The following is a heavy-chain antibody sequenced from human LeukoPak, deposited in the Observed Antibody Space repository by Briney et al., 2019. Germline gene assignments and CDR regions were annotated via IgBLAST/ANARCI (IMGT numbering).Heavy chain of an antibody. CDR3: TRDHCRGDNCPSFDY. V-gene: IGHV1-18*04. CDR1: GYTFTSFG. CDR2: IGAYNGDT. Sequence: GASVKVSCKPSGYTFTSFGISWVRQAPGQGLEWMGWIGAYNGDTNYAQKFQGRVTMTIDTPTSTAYMDLRSLRSDDTAVYYCTRDHCRGDNCPSFDYWGQGTLVTVSS. J-gene: IGHJ4*02. D-gene: IGHD2-15*01.